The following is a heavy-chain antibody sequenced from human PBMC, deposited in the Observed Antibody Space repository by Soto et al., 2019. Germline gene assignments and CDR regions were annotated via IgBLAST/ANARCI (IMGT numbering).Heavy chain of an antibody. CDR2: IYYSGST. Sequence: PSETLSLTCTVSGGSISSGGYYWSWIRQHPGKGLEWIGYIYYSGSTYYNSSLKSRVTISVDRSKNHFFLNLTSVTAADTAVYYCATYRKFFQIWGQGTKVTVSS. J-gene: IGHJ3*02. V-gene: IGHV4-31*09. CDR3: ATYRKFFQI. CDR1: GGSISSGGYY.